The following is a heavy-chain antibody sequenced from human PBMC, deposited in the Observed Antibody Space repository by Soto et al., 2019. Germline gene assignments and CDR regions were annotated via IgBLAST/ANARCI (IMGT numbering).Heavy chain of an antibody. CDR2: INHSGST. CDR3: ARYGDENAFDI. D-gene: IGHD4-17*01. J-gene: IGHJ3*02. CDR1: GGSLSGYY. Sequence: SXTLSLTCAVYGGSLSGYYWSWIRQPPVNGLEWIGEINHSGSTNYNPSLKSRVTISVDTSKNQFSLKLSSVTAADTAVYYCARYGDENAFDIWGQGTMVTVSS. V-gene: IGHV4-34*01.